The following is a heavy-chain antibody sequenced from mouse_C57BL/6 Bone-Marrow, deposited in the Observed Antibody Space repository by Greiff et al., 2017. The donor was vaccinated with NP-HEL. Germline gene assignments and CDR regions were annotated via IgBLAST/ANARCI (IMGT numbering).Heavy chain of an antibody. CDR1: GYTFTDYN. CDR2: INPNNGGT. J-gene: IGHJ3*01. Sequence: VQLQQSGPELVKPGASVKIPCKASGYTFTDYNMDWVKQSHGKSLEWIGDINPNNGGTIYNQKFKGKATLTVDKSSSTAYMELRSLTSEDTAVYYCARCDYDYDVFAYWGQGTLVTVSA. CDR3: ARCDYDYDVFAY. V-gene: IGHV1-18*01. D-gene: IGHD2-4*01.